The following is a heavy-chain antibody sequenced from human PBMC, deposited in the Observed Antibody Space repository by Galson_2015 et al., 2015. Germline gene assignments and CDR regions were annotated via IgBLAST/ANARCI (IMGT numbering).Heavy chain of an antibody. V-gene: IGHV5-51*01. Sequence: KVSCKASEYTFSNYWIGWVRQMPGKGLEWMGIIFPADSDTRYSPSFQGQVTISADKSISTAYLQWSSLRASDTAMYYCARRVMGLYYFDYWGQGTLVTVSS. CDR3: ARRVMGLYYFDY. CDR1: EYTFSNYW. J-gene: IGHJ4*02. CDR2: IFPADSDT.